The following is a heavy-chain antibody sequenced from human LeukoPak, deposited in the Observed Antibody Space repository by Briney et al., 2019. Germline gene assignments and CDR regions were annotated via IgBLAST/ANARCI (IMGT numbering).Heavy chain of an antibody. Sequence: SVKVSCKASGGTFSSYTLSWVRQAPGQGLEWMGRIIPILGIANYAQKFQGRVTITADKSTSTAYMELSSLRSEDTAVYYCARDYYDSSGQFDYWGQGTLVTVSS. CDR2: IIPILGIA. CDR1: GGTFSSYT. V-gene: IGHV1-69*04. D-gene: IGHD3-22*01. J-gene: IGHJ4*02. CDR3: ARDYYDSSGQFDY.